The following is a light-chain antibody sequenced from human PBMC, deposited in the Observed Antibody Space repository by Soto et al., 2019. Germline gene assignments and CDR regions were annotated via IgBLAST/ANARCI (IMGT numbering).Light chain of an antibody. Sequence: DIQMTQSPTTLSASVGDRVTITCRASQSISSWLAWYQQKQGRVPRLLIYKASSLESGVPSRFSGSGSGTEFTLTISSLQPDDFATYYCLQYSTSFRTFGQGTKVEIK. CDR2: KAS. CDR3: LQYSTSFRT. V-gene: IGKV1-5*03. J-gene: IGKJ1*01. CDR1: QSISSW.